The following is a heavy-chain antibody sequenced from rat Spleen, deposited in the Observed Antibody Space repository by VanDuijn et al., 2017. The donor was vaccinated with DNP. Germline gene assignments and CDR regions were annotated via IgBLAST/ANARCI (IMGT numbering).Heavy chain of an antibody. CDR1: GFTFSNYY. CDR2: IRYDGGST. D-gene: IGHD3-1*01. V-gene: IGHV5-20*01. CDR3: TTGPFAY. J-gene: IGHJ3*01. Sequence: EVQLVESGGGLVQPGRSLKLSCAASGFTFSNYYMAWVRQAPKKGLEWVAYIRYDGGSTYYRDSGKGRFTISRDNAKSTLYLQMDSLRSEDTATYYCTTGPFAYWGQGTLVTVSS.